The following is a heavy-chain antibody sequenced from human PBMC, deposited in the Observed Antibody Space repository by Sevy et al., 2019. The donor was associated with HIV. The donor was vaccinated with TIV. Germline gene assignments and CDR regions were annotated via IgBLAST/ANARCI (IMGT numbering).Heavy chain of an antibody. J-gene: IGHJ5*02. V-gene: IGHV3-33*01. CDR2: IWYDGSNK. CDR3: ARDSPEDYGSGSYRGGFDP. Sequence: GGSLRLSCAASGFTFSSYGMHWVRQAPGKGLEWVAVIWYDGSNKYYADSVKGRFTISRDNSKNTLYLQMNSLRAEDTAVYYCARDSPEDYGSGSYRGGFDPWGQGTLVTVSS. CDR1: GFTFSSYG. D-gene: IGHD3-10*01.